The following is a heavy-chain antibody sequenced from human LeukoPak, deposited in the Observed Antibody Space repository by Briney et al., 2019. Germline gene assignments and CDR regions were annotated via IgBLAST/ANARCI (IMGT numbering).Heavy chain of an antibody. V-gene: IGHV4-34*01. CDR1: GGSFSGYY. CDR3: ARGLRLLNY. J-gene: IGHJ4*02. Sequence: PSETLSLTCAVYGGSFSGYYWSWIRQPPGKGLEWIGEINHSGSTNYNPPLKSRVTISVDTSKNQFSLRLSSVTAADTAVYYCARGLRLLNYWGQGTLVTVSS. CDR2: INHSGST.